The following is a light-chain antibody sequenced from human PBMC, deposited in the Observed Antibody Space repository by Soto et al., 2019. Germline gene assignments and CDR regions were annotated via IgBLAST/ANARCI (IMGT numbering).Light chain of an antibody. V-gene: IGKV1-39*01. CDR2: AVS. CDR3: QQSYNSPTWT. Sequence: DIQMTQSPSSLSASVGDRVTITCRASQNIGNYLHWYQQKPGKAPKLLIYAVSTLQPGVPSRFSGSGPGTDFTLTISSLQPEDFATFYCQQSYNSPTWTFGQGTKVEI. J-gene: IGKJ1*01. CDR1: QNIGNY.